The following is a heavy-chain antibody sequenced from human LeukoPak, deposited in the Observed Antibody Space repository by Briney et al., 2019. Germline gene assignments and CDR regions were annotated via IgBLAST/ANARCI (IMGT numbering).Heavy chain of an antibody. CDR3: ATPPPGYSYSNHFYYLDV. V-gene: IGHV1-69*06. D-gene: IGHD5-18*01. J-gene: IGHJ6*03. Sequence: SVKVSCKVSGGTINCFAFYWVRRAPGQRLEWMGRIIPIFGTLHYAQKFQDRLTITADKSTNTVHLELTGLMSEDTATYYCATPPPGYSYSNHFYYLDVWGKGTTVIVSS. CDR2: IIPIFGTL. CDR1: GGTINCFA.